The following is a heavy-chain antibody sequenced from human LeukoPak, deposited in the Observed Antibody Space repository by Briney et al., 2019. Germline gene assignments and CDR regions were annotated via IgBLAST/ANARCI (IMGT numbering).Heavy chain of an antibody. J-gene: IGHJ6*03. CDR1: GYTFTGYY. D-gene: IGHD5-12*01. V-gene: IGHV1-2*02. CDR2: INPNSGGT. CDR3: AGGGGYSGYADPLNYYYYYMDV. Sequence: GASVKVSCKASGYTFTGYYMHWVRQAPGQGLEWMGWINPNSGGTNYAQKFQGRVTMTRDTSISTAYMELSRLRSDDTAVYYCAGGGGYSGYADPLNYYYYYMDVWGKGTTVTVSS.